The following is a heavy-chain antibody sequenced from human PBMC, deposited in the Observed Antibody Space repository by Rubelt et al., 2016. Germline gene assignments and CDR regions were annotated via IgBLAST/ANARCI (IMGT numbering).Heavy chain of an antibody. CDR3: AHTTNRGLRPYYYYGMDV. CDR1: GFSLSTSGVG. D-gene: IGHD3/OR15-3a*01. Sequence: QITLKESGPTLVKPTQTLTLTCTFSGFSLSTSGVGVGWIRQPPGKALEWLALIYWDDDKRYSPSLKSRLTITKDTSKNQVVLTMTNMDPVDTATYYCAHTTNRGLRPYYYYGMDVWGQGTTVTVSS. CDR2: IYWDDDK. J-gene: IGHJ6*02. V-gene: IGHV2-5*02.